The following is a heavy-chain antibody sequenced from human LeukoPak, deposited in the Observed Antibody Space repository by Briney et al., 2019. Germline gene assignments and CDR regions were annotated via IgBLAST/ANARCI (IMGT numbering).Heavy chain of an antibody. V-gene: IGHV3-23*01. D-gene: IGHD6-19*01. CDR3: AKAEQWLVPYWFDP. CDR1: GFTFSSYA. J-gene: IGHJ5*02. CDR2: ISGSGGST. Sequence: GGSLILSCAASGFTFSSYAMSWVRQPPGKGLELVSAISGSGGSTYYADSEKGRFTISRDNSKNTPYLQMNSQSADDTAVYYCAKAEQWLVPYWFDPWGQGTLVTVSS.